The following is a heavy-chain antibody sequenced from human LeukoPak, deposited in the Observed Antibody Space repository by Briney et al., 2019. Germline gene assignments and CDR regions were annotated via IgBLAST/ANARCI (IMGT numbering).Heavy chain of an antibody. CDR2: ISYDGSNK. J-gene: IGHJ4*02. V-gene: IGHV3-30*03. CDR1: GFTFSSYG. Sequence: PGGSLRLSCAASGFTFSSYGMHWVRQAPGKGLEWVAVISYDGSNKYYADSVKGRFTISRDNSKNTLYLQMNSLRAEDTAVYYCATENRGTDYDSSDYYYYFDYWGQGTLVTVSS. D-gene: IGHD3-22*01. CDR3: ATENRGTDYDSSDYYYYFDY.